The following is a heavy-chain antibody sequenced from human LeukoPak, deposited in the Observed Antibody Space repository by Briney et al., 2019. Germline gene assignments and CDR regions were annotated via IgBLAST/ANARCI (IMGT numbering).Heavy chain of an antibody. Sequence: GGSLRLSCAASGFTFSSYGMHWVRQAPGKGLERVAFIRYDGSNKYYADSVKGRFTISRDNAMNSVYLQMNSLRAEDTAVYYCASAKSNGFDIWVQGTMVTVSS. CDR3: ASAKSNGFDI. V-gene: IGHV3-30*02. CDR1: GFTFSSYG. J-gene: IGHJ3*02. CDR2: IRYDGSNK.